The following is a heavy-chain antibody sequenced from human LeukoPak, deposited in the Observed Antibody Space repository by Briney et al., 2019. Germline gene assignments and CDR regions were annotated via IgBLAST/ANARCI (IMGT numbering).Heavy chain of an antibody. J-gene: IGHJ4*02. D-gene: IGHD3-16*01. CDR1: GFSFSSYW. Sequence: LPGGSLRLSCAASGFSFSSYWIHWVRQAPGKGLVWVSRINGDGSSTTYADSVKGRFTVSRDNAKNTLFLQMSSLRSEDTAVYYCAREHVLAEFFDYWGQGTLVTVSS. CDR2: INGDGSST. CDR3: AREHVLAEFFDY. V-gene: IGHV3-74*01.